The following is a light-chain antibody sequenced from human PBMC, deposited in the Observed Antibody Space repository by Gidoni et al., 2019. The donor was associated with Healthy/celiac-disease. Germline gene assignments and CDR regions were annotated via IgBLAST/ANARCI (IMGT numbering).Light chain of an antibody. CDR1: SSDVGGYHS. CDR3: SSYTSSSSWV. CDR2: EVS. J-gene: IGLJ2*01. Sequence: QSALTQPASVSGSPGQSITISCTGTSSDVGGYHSVSWYQQHPGKAPKLMIYEVSNRPSGVSNRFSGSKSGNTASLTISGLQAEDEADYYCSSYTSSSSWVFGGGTKLTVL. V-gene: IGLV2-14*01.